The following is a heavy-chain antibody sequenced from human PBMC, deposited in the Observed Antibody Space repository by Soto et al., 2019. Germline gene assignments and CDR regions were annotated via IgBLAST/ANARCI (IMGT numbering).Heavy chain of an antibody. CDR3: XXXXGSGPNYKAFDI. V-gene: IGHV1-3*01. CDR1: GYIFTTYV. Sequence: QVQLVQSGAEVKKPGASVKVSCKASGYIFTTYVIFWVRQAPGQRPEWMGWISAATGDTAYSQKLQGRITFTRDTSASTAXXEXSRLRSEDXAXXXXXXXXGSGPNYKAFDIWGQGTMVTVSS. J-gene: IGHJ3*02. D-gene: IGHD3-10*01. CDR2: ISAATGDT.